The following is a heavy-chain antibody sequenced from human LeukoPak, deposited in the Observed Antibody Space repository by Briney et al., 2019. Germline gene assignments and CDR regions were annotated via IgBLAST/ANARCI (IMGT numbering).Heavy chain of an antibody. V-gene: IGHV1-2*02. CDR3: GRAGGPKYSYGYYFDY. CDR2: INPNSGGT. J-gene: IGHJ4*02. Sequence: ASVKVCCNASGYTFTGYYMHWVRQAPGQGLEWMGWINPNSGGTNYAKKLQGRVNIARDKSISTAYMELSRLRSDDTAVYYWGRAGGPKYSYGYYFDYWGQGTLVSVSS. CDR1: GYTFTGYY. D-gene: IGHD5-12*01.